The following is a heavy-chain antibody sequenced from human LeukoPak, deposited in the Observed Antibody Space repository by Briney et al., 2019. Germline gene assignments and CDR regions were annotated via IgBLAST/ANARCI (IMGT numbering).Heavy chain of an antibody. CDR3: ARAVNAREYYFDY. CDR1: GFTFSSYW. J-gene: IGHJ4*02. Sequence: GGSLRLSCAASGFTFSSYWMSWVRQAPGKGLEWVANIKQDGSEKYYVDSVKGRFTISRDNAKNSLYLQMNSLRAEDTAVYYCARAVNAREYYFDYWGQGTLVTVSS. D-gene: IGHD4-17*01. V-gene: IGHV3-7*01. CDR2: IKQDGSEK.